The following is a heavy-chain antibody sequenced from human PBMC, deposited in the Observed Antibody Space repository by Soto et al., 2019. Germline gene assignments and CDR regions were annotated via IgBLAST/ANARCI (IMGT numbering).Heavy chain of an antibody. CDR3: ARDRYERAATSYYYGMDV. CDR2: ISAYNGNT. CDR1: GYTFTSYG. Sequence: QVQLVQSGAEVKKPGASVKVSCKASGYTFTSYGISWVRQAPGQGLEWMGWISAYNGNTNYAQKLQGRVTMTTDTSTSTAHMELRSLRSDDTAVYYCARDRYERAATSYYYGMDVWGQGTTVTVSS. V-gene: IGHV1-18*01. J-gene: IGHJ6*02. D-gene: IGHD6-25*01.